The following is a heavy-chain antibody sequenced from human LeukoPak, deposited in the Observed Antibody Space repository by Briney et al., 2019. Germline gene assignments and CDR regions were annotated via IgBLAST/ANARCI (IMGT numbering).Heavy chain of an antibody. CDR3: AKNPDYYYYMDV. V-gene: IGHV3-48*02. J-gene: IGHJ6*03. Sequence: PGGSLRLSCAASGFTFSSYSMNWVRQAPGKGLEWVSYISSSSSTIYCADSVKGRFTISRDNAKNSLYLQMNSLRDEDTAVYYCAKNPDYYYYMDVWGKGTTVTVSS. D-gene: IGHD2/OR15-2a*01. CDR1: GFTFSSYS. CDR2: ISSSSSTI.